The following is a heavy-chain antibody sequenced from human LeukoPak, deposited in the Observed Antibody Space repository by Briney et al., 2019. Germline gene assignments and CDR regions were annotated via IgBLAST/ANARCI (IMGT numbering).Heavy chain of an antibody. CDR3: ARSPYSSSPLHFDY. Sequence: GGSLRLSCAASGFIFSNYWMNWVRQAPGKGLEWVASIDQDGSETNYVDSVKGRFTISRDNPKNSLSLQMNTLRAEDTAVYYCARSPYSSSPLHFDYWGQGTLVTVSS. V-gene: IGHV3-7*01. CDR1: GFIFSNYW. J-gene: IGHJ4*02. D-gene: IGHD6-13*01. CDR2: IDQDGSET.